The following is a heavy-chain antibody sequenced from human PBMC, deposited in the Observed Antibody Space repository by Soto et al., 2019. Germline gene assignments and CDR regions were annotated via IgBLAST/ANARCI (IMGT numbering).Heavy chain of an antibody. CDR1: GGSINSGDSY. J-gene: IGHJ6*02. D-gene: IGHD2-2*01. V-gene: IGHV4-30-4*01. CDR3: ARVAHRKLTYPFYGMDV. Sequence: QVQLQESGPGLVKPSQTLSLTCTVSGGSINSGDSYWSWIRQPPGKGLEWIGYIYHSGSTYDNPSLKSRVSISLDMSKNQSSLKLSSVTAADTAVYYCARVAHRKLTYPFYGMDVWGQGTTVTVSS. CDR2: IYHSGST.